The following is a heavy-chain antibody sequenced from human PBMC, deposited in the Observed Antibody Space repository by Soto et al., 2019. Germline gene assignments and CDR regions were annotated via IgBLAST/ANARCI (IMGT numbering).Heavy chain of an antibody. D-gene: IGHD5-18*01. J-gene: IGHJ4*02. CDR3: AGPGYSSQDY. V-gene: IGHV3-23*01. CDR1: GFTFDDYA. Sequence: GGSLRLSCAASGFTFDDYAMHWVRQAPGKGLEWVSGISGSGDGTDYADSVKGRFTISRDNSKNTLYLQMNNLRADDTAVYYCAGPGYSSQDYWGQGAMVTVSS. CDR2: ISGSGDGT.